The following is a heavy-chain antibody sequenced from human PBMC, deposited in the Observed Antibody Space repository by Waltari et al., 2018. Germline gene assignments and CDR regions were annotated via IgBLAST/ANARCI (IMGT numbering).Heavy chain of an antibody. CDR2: IYSAGSS. J-gene: IGHJ4*02. Sequence: EVQLVESGGGLVHPGGSLRLSCAASGFTVSSNQLSWVRQAPGKGLYGVSRIYSAGSSYHADAVRGRVSSCRDNSKNALHLQMNCLRAEDTAMYYCARARYEDTAMVYFDHWGQGTLISVSS. CDR3: ARARYEDTAMVYFDH. CDR1: GFTVSSNQ. V-gene: IGHV3-66*02. D-gene: IGHD5-18*01.